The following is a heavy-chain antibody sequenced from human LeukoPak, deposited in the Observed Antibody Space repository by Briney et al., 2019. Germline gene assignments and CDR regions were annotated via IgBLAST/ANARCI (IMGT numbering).Heavy chain of an antibody. CDR1: GDSISSYY. CDR2: IFSSGST. D-gene: IGHD2-15*01. J-gene: IGHJ4*02. Sequence: SETLSLTCTVSGDSISSYYWSWIRQPPGKELEWNGCIFSSGSTNYKPTLKSRVSISVDTSKKQFSLELSSVTAADTAVYYCARGVSGFSRIFDYWGQGTLVTVSS. CDR3: ARGVSGFSRIFDY. V-gene: IGHV4-59*01.